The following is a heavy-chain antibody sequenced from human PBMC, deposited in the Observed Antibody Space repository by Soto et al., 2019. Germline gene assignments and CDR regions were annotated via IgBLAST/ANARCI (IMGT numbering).Heavy chain of an antibody. CDR2: ISGSGSST. CDR1: GFPFSSYA. CDR3: EKGIDTVVTSTGIDY. Sequence: GGSLRLSCAASGFPFSSYAMTWVRQAPGKGLEWVASISGSGSSTYSADSVKGRFTVSRDNSKNTQYLQMDSLRVEDTAVYFCEKGIDTVVTSTGIDYWGQGTLVTVYS. D-gene: IGHD5-18*01. J-gene: IGHJ4*02. V-gene: IGHV3-23*01.